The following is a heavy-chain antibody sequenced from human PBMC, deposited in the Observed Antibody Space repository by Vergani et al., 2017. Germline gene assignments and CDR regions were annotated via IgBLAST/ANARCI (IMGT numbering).Heavy chain of an antibody. CDR3: ARGVELLWFGELLSAFDI. Sequence: EVQLVESGGGLVQPGGSLRLSCAASGFTFSSYSMNWVRQAPGKGLEWVSYISSSSSTTYYADSVKGRFTISRDNAKNSLYLQMNSLRDEDTAVYYCARGVELLWFGELLSAFDIWGQGTMVTVSS. V-gene: IGHV3-48*02. J-gene: IGHJ3*02. CDR1: GFTFSSYS. D-gene: IGHD3-10*01. CDR2: ISSSSSTT.